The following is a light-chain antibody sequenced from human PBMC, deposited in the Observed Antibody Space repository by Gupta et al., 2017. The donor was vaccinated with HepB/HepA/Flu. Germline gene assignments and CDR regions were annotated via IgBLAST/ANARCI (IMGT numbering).Light chain of an antibody. CDR1: QNVLYSTNKDF. V-gene: IGKV4-1*01. Sequence: DIVMTQSPDSLAVSLGERATINCKSSQNVLYSTNKDFLAWYQQKPGHPPKLLISWASTRESGVPDRFSGRGSVTDFTLTIISLQAEDVAVYYCQQDYDTPITFGQGTLMEIK. J-gene: IGKJ5*01. CDR2: WAS. CDR3: QQDYDTPIT.